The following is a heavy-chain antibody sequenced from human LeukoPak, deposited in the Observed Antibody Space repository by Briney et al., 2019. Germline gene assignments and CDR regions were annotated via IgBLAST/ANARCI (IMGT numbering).Heavy chain of an antibody. CDR3: ARGLRGVIYDAFDI. CDR2: FSCSGGST. Sequence: GGSLRLSCAASGFTFSSFAMSWVRQAPGKGLEWVSGFSCSGGSTYYADSVKGRFTISRDNSKNTLYLQMNSLRAEDTALYYCARGLRGVIYDAFDIWGQGTMVTVSS. V-gene: IGHV3-23*01. J-gene: IGHJ3*02. D-gene: IGHD3-10*01. CDR1: GFTFSSFA.